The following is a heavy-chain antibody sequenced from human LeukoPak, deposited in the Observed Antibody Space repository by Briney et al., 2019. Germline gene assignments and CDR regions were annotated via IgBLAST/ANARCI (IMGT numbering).Heavy chain of an antibody. D-gene: IGHD6-13*01. CDR2: IYYSGST. J-gene: IGHJ3*02. CDR1: GGSFSGYY. V-gene: IGHV4-59*01. Sequence: SETLSLTCAVYGGSFSGYYWSWIRQPPGKGLEWIGYIYYSGSTNYNPSLKSRVTISVDTSKNQFSLKLSSVTAADTAVYYCARDRGSSWSDAFDIWGQGTMVTVSS. CDR3: ARDRGSSWSDAFDI.